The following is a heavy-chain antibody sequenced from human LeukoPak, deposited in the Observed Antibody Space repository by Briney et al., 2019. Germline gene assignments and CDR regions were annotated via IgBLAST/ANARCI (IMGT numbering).Heavy chain of an antibody. V-gene: IGHV7-4-1*02. J-gene: IGHJ6*03. D-gene: IGHD5-18*01. CDR1: GYTFTSYA. CDR3: ATLPTNTAIGTGDYYYYMDV. CDR2: INTNTGNP. Sequence: GASVKVSCKASGYTFTSYAMNWVRQAPGQGLEWMGWINTNTGNPTYAQGFTGRFVFSLDTSVSTAYLQISSLKAEDTAVYYCATLPTNTAIGTGDYYYYMDVWGKGTTVTVSS.